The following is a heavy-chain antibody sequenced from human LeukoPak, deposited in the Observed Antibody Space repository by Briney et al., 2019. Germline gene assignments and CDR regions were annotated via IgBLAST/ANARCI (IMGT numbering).Heavy chain of an antibody. J-gene: IGHJ5*02. CDR3: AKDQYCDSSGSYTNWFDP. CDR2: ISGSGGST. V-gene: IGHV3-23*01. CDR1: GFTFSSYA. Sequence: AGSLRLSCAASGFTFSSYAMSWVRQPPGKGLEWVSAISGSGGSTYYADSVKGRFTISRDNSKNTLYLQMNSLRAEDTAVYYCAKDQYCDSSGSYTNWFDPWGQGTPVTVSS. D-gene: IGHD3-22*01.